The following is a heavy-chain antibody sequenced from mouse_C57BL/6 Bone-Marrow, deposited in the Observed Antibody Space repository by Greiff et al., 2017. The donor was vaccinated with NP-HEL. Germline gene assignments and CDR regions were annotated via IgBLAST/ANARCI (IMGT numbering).Heavy chain of an antibody. CDR1: GFTFSSYA. CDR2: ISRGGDYI. CDR3: TRDQGTRDFEV. V-gene: IGHV5-9-1*02. J-gene: IGHJ1*03. Sequence: EVKLVESGAGLVKPGGSLKLSCAASGFTFSSYAMSWVRQTPEKRLEWVAYISRGGDYIYYADTVKGRFTLSRDNARNTRYLQMSSLKSEETAMYYCTRDQGTRDFEVGGTGTTVTVSS. D-gene: IGHD2-14*01.